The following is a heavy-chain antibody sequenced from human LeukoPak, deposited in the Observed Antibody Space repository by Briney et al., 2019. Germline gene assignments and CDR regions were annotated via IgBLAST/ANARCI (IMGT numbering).Heavy chain of an antibody. Sequence: SENLSLTCTVSGYSISSGYYWGWIRQPPGKGLEWIGSIYHSGSTYYNPSLKSRVTISVDTSKNQFSLKLSSVTAADTAVYYCASTGERHIFDYWGQGTLVTVPS. V-gene: IGHV4-38-2*02. D-gene: IGHD1-1*01. J-gene: IGHJ4*02. CDR2: IYHSGST. CDR1: GYSISSGYY. CDR3: ASTGERHIFDY.